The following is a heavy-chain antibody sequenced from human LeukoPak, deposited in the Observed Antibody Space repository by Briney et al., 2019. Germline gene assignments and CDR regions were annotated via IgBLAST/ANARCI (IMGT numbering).Heavy chain of an antibody. J-gene: IGHJ4*02. V-gene: IGHV4-39*07. CDR2: IYYSGTT. D-gene: IGHD3-9*01. Sequence: SETLSLTCTVSGGSINSSSYYWGWIRQPPGKGLEWIGSIYYSGTTYYNPSLRSRVTTSVDTSKNQFSLRLSSVTAADTAVYYCGRVSRDYGIWTAYYFDYWGQGSLVTVSS. CDR1: GGSINSSSYY. CDR3: GRVSRDYGIWTAYYFDY.